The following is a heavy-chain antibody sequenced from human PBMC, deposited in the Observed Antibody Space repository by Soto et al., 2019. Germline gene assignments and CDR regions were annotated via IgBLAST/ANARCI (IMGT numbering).Heavy chain of an antibody. CDR1: GGSISTSYW. D-gene: IGHD6-13*01. J-gene: IGHJ4*02. Sequence: QVPLQESGPGLVKPSGTLSLTCAVSGGSISTSYWWGWVRQPPGKGLEWIGEVYRTGSTNYNPSLESRLTISVDKSKNQFSLKLTSVTAADTAVYYCARARATIAAAAIFDCWGQGTLVTVSS. CDR3: ARARATIAAAAIFDC. CDR2: VYRTGST. V-gene: IGHV4-4*02.